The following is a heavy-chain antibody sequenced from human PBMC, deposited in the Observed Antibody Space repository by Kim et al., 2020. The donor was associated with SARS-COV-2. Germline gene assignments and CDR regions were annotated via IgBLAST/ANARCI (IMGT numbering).Heavy chain of an antibody. D-gene: IGHD3-10*01. CDR2: IDPSDSYT. V-gene: IGHV5-10-1*01. Sequence: GESLKISCKGSGYSFTSYWISWVRQMPGKGLEWMGRIDPSDSYTNYSPSFQGHVTISADKSISTAYLQWSSLKASDTAMYYCASLSGDTMVRGVMIYYYYGMDVWGQGTTVTVSS. CDR1: GYSFTSYW. J-gene: IGHJ6*02. CDR3: ASLSGDTMVRGVMIYYYYGMDV.